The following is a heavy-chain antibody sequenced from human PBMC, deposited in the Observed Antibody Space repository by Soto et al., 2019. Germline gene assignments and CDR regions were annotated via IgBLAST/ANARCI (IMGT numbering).Heavy chain of an antibody. Sequence: EVQLLESGGGLVQPGGSLRLSCTASGLPHSSFAMMWVRQAPGKGLECVSGIYGSGRGIEYADSVKGRFTISRDNSKNTVYLQMSDVRADDTAVYYCAKDAVYNDGLWLMDHWGQGTQVTVSS. J-gene: IGHJ4*02. D-gene: IGHD2-21*01. CDR2: IYGSGRGI. CDR3: AKDAVYNDGLWLMDH. V-gene: IGHV3-23*05. CDR1: GLPHSSFA.